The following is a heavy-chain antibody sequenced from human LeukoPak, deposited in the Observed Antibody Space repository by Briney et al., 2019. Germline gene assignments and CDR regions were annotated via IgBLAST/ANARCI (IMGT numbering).Heavy chain of an antibody. V-gene: IGHV4-38-2*01. CDR1: GYSISSGRY. J-gene: IGHJ4*02. CDR2: VYHSGTT. Sequence: SETLSLTCAVSGYSISSGRYWGWIRQPPGKGLEWIGSVYHSGTTYYNPSLKSRLTISVDTSNNQFSLNLRSVTAADTAVYYCARSLSTAGIDFWGQGTLVTVSS. D-gene: IGHD2-2*01. CDR3: ARSLSTAGIDF.